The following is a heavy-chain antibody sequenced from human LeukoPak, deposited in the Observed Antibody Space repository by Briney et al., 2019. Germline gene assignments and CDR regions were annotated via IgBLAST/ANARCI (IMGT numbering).Heavy chain of an antibody. CDR3: ARDVFTTYDTGGGYFDY. Sequence: PGRSLRLSCVVSGFTFSSYGMHWVRQAQGKGLEWVALIWYDGSNKYYADSVKGRFTIARDNSKNTLYLQMNSLRADDTAVYYCARDVFTTYDTGGGYFDYWGQGTLVTVSS. CDR2: IWYDGSNK. CDR1: GFTFSSYG. J-gene: IGHJ4*02. D-gene: IGHD3-22*01. V-gene: IGHV3-33*01.